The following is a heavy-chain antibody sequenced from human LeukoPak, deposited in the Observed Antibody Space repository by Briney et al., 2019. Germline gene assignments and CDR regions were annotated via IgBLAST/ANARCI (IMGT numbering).Heavy chain of an antibody. CDR2: MNPNSGNT. Sequence: GASVKVSCKASGYTFTSYDINLVRQATGQGLEWMGWMNPNSGNTGYAQKFQGRVTMTRNISISTAYMELSSLRSEDTAVYYCARGRESSSWYDAFDIWGQGTMVTVSS. CDR1: GYTFTSYD. J-gene: IGHJ3*02. CDR3: ARGRESSSWYDAFDI. V-gene: IGHV1-8*01. D-gene: IGHD6-13*01.